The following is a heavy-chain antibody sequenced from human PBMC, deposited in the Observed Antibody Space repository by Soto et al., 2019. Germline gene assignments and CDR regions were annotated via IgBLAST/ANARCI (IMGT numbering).Heavy chain of an antibody. D-gene: IGHD3-22*01. J-gene: IGHJ3*02. Sequence: GASVKVSCKASGGTFSSYAISWVRQAPGQGLEWMGGIIPIFGTANYAQKFQGRVTITADKSTSTAYMELSSLRSEDTAVYYCARDASSGYYYTAFDIWGQGTMVTVSS. CDR3: ARDASSGYYYTAFDI. CDR1: GGTFSSYA. CDR2: IIPIFGTA. V-gene: IGHV1-69*06.